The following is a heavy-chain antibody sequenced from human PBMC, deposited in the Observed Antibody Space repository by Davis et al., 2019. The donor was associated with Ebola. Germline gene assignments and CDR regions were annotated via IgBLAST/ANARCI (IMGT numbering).Heavy chain of an antibody. J-gene: IGHJ4*02. CDR2: ISCTSSYI. CDR1: GFTFSSYS. CDR3: ARETNYYDSSGYWIYYFDY. V-gene: IGHV3-21*01. D-gene: IGHD3-22*01. Sequence: PGGSLRLSCAASGFTFSSYSMNWVRQAPGKALEWVSSISCTSSYIHYADSVKGRFTISRDNAKNSLYLQMNSLRAEDTAVYYCARETNYYDSSGYWIYYFDYWGQGTLVTVSS.